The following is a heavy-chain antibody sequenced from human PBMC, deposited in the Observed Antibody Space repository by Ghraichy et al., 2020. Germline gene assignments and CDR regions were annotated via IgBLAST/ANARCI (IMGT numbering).Heavy chain of an antibody. CDR3: AAVHSSGSMFDP. J-gene: IGHJ5*02. Sequence: SETLSLTCTVSNGSITSFYWSWIRQPAGKGLEWIGRIYAHGHTDYNPSLKGRLTVSVDTSKNQFSLKLTSVTAADTAVYFCAAVHSSGSMFDPWGQGTLVTVSS. CDR1: NGSITSFY. D-gene: IGHD3-22*01. CDR2: IYAHGHT. V-gene: IGHV4-4*07.